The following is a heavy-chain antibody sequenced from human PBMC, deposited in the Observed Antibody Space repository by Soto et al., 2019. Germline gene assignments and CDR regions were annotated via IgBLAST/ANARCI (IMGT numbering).Heavy chain of an antibody. Sequence: QIPLVQSGPEVKRPGASMKISCQASGYVFSSYGINWVRQAPGQGLAWVGWSTAFNKKMNFAPRLQDRNTMSIDTSARTAYLEMRALTSADSGVYFFAREGGSSTYYPLELDHWGPGNLVTVSS. J-gene: IGHJ4*02. V-gene: IGHV1-18*04. CDR1: GYVFSSYG. D-gene: IGHD6-6*01. CDR2: STAFNKKM. CDR3: AREGGSSTYYPLELDH.